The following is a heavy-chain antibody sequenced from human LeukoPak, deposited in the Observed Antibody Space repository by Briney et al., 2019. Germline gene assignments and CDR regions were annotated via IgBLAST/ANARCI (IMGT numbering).Heavy chain of an antibody. Sequence: GASVKVSFKASGYTFTSCGISWVRQAPGQGLEWMGWISAYNGNTNYAQKLQGRVTMTTDTSTSTAYMELRSLRSDDTAVYYCARVCSSSCPHHNWFDPWGQGTLVTVSS. CDR3: ARVCSSSCPHHNWFDP. CDR1: GYTFTSCG. D-gene: IGHD6-13*01. J-gene: IGHJ5*02. CDR2: ISAYNGNT. V-gene: IGHV1-18*01.